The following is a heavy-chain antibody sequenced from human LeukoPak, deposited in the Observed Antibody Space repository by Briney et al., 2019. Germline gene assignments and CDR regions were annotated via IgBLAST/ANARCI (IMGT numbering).Heavy chain of an antibody. Sequence: SETLSLTCTVSGGSISSSSYYWGWIRQPPGKGLEWIGTIYYSGSTSYNPSLKSRVTISADTSKNQFSLKLRSVTAADTAVYYCASDVVQYGSGNNWFDPWGQGTLVTVSS. J-gene: IGHJ5*02. D-gene: IGHD3-10*01. CDR2: IYYSGST. CDR1: GGSISSSSYY. V-gene: IGHV4-39*01. CDR3: ASDVVQYGSGNNWFDP.